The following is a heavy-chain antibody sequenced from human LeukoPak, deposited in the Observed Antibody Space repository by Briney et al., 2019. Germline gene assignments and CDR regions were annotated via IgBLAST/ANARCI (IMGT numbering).Heavy chain of an antibody. CDR1: GFSFSTYA. J-gene: IGHJ4*02. V-gene: IGHV3-23*01. CDR3: AKRGHYYDTSYCFDH. Sequence: PGGSLRLSCAASGFSFSTYAMTWVRQAQGKGLEWVSVISGSGGSTSYADSVKGRFTISRDNSKNTLYLQMNSLRAEDTAVYYCAKRGHYYDTSYCFDHWGQGTQVTVSS. D-gene: IGHD3-22*01. CDR2: ISGSGGST.